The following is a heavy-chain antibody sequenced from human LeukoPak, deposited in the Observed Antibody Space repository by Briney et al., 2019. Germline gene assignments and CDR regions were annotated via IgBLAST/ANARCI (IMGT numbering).Heavy chain of an antibody. J-gene: IGHJ4*02. D-gene: IGHD2-2*01. CDR1: GFTFSDYY. CDR3: AKGADIVVVPAACDY. CDR2: ISSSGSTI. V-gene: IGHV3-11*01. Sequence: GGSLRLSCAASGFTFSDYYMSWIRQAPGKGLEWVSYISSSGSTIYYADSVKGRFTISRDNAKNSLYLQMNSLRAEDTALYYCAKGADIVVVPAACDYWGQGTLVTVSS.